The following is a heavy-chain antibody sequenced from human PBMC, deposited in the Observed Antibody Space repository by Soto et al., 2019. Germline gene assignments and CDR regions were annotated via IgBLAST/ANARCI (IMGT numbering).Heavy chain of an antibody. CDR3: AKVGSGDRYYFDY. Sequence: EVQLLESGGGLVQPGGSLRLSCAASGFTFSNYAMNWVRQAPGKGLEWVSAISGSGGSTYYADSVRGRFTISRDSSKNTLYLQMNSLRAEDTAVYYCAKVGSGDRYYFDYWGQGTLVTVPS. J-gene: IGHJ4*02. CDR2: ISGSGGST. V-gene: IGHV3-23*01. D-gene: IGHD4-17*01. CDR1: GFTFSNYA.